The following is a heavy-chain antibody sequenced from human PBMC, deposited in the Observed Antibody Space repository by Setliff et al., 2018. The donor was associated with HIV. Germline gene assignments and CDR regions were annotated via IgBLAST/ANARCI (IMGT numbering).Heavy chain of an antibody. J-gene: IGHJ4*02. CDR1: GYTFTDYY. CDR3: ARSTTAD. V-gene: IGHV1-2*02. CDR2: IYPNTGGT. D-gene: IGHD4-17*01. Sequence: ASVKVSSKASGYTFTDYYIHWVRQAPGQGLEWMGWIYPNTGGTNYAQKFQGRVTMTRDTSISTAYMELSRLRSDDTAVYYCARSTTADWGQGTMVTVSS.